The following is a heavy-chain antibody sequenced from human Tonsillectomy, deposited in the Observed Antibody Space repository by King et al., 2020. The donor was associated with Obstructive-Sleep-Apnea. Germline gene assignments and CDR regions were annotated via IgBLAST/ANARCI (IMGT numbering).Heavy chain of an antibody. V-gene: IGHV2-5*02. J-gene: IGHJ6*02. CDR2: IYWDDEK. CDR3: AHRRNDPYNYYGMDV. D-gene: IGHD1-1*01. CDR1: GFSLSTSGVG. Sequence: TLKESGPTLVRPTQTLTLTCTFSGFSLSTSGVGVGWIRQPPGKDLEWLALIYWDDEKRYSPSLKSRLTITKDTSKNQVVLIMTNMDPVDTATYYGAHRRNDPYNYYGMDVWGQGTTVTVSS.